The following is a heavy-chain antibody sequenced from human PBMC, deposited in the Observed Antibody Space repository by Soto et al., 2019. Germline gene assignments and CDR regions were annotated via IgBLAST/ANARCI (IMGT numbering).Heavy chain of an antibody. CDR1: GFTFISYW. CDR3: VRTSLVVAAATREDY. D-gene: IGHD2-15*01. J-gene: IGHJ4*02. V-gene: IGHV3-74*01. Sequence: EVQLVESGGGLVQPGGSLRLSCAASGFTFISYWMHWVRQAPGKGLVWVSRINSDGSSTSYADSVKGRFTISRDNAKNSLYLQMTSLRAEDTAVYYCVRTSLVVAAATREDYWGQGTLVTVSS. CDR2: INSDGSST.